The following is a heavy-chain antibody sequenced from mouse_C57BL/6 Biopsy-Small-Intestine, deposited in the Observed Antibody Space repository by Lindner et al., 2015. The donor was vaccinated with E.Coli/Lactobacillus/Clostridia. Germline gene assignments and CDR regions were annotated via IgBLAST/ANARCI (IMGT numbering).Heavy chain of an antibody. Sequence: VQLQESGPELVKPGASVKISCKASGYSFTGHYMNWVKQSPEKSLEWIGEINPGTDGAIYNQKFKARATLTVDRSSSTAYMQLKSLTFEDSAVYYCARREGDWYFDVWGTGTTVTVSS. CDR1: GYSFTGHY. CDR3: ARREGDWYFDV. J-gene: IGHJ1*03. V-gene: IGHV1-42*01. CDR2: INPGTDGA.